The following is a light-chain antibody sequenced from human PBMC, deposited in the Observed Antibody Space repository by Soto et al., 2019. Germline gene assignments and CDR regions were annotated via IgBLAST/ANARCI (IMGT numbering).Light chain of an antibody. CDR1: SSNIGSFS. Sequence: QLVLTQPPSASGTPGQRVTISCSVSSSNIGSFSVSWYQQLPGTAPKLLIYTNSQRPSGVPDRISGSKSGTSASLAISGLQSEDEADYYCAAWDDSLNGVLFGGGTKLTVL. CDR3: AAWDDSLNGVL. CDR2: TNS. V-gene: IGLV1-44*01. J-gene: IGLJ2*01.